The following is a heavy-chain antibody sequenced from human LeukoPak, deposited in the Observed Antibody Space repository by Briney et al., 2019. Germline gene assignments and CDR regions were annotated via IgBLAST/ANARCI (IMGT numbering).Heavy chain of an antibody. Sequence: SVKVSCKASGGTFSSYAITWVRQAPGQGLQWMGRIIPNLGTTDYAQSFQGRVTISTDESMITSYMQLSSLRSDDTAVYYCARSSGTYYRGYYYMDVWGKGTTVTVSS. CDR3: ARSSGTYYRGYYYMDV. J-gene: IGHJ6*03. CDR1: GGTFSSYA. CDR2: IIPNLGTT. D-gene: IGHD3-10*01. V-gene: IGHV1-69*05.